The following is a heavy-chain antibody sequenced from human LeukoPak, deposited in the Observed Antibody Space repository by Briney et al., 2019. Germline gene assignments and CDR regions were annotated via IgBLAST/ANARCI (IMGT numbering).Heavy chain of an antibody. CDR1: GFTVSDYS. Sequence: GGSLRLSCAASGFTVSDYSMSWVRQAPGKGLEWVSSISTSSSYIYYADSVKGRFTISRDNAKNSLYLQMNSLRAEDTAVYYCARDRGNQRGYYYYYMDVWGKGTTVTVSS. J-gene: IGHJ6*03. V-gene: IGHV3-21*01. CDR3: ARDRGNQRGYYYYYMDV. CDR2: ISTSSSYI. D-gene: IGHD1-14*01.